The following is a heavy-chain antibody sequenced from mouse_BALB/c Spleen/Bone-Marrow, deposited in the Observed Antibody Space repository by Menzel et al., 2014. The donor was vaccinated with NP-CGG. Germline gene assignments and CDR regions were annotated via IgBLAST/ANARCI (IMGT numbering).Heavy chain of an antibody. Sequence: EVQGVESGGGLVQPGGSLKLSCAASGFDFSTFWMSWVRQAPGKGLEWIGEINPDRSTINYRPSLKDKFIISRDNAKNTLYLLLSKVRSEDTALYYCARLHYYGYGAYWGQGTLVTVS. CDR3: ARLHYYGYGAY. V-gene: IGHV4-1*02. D-gene: IGHD1-2*01. J-gene: IGHJ3*01. CDR1: GFDFSTFW. CDR2: INPDRSTI.